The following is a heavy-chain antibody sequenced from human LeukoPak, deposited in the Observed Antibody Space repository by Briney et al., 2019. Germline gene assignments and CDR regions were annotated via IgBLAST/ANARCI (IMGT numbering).Heavy chain of an antibody. CDR3: ARMENGWPPYFDY. CDR1: GGSISSYY. J-gene: IGHJ4*02. Sequence: PSETLSLTCTISGGSISSYYWSWIRQPPGKGLEWIGYIYYSGSTNYNPSLKSRVTISVDTSKNQFSLKLSSVTAADTAVYYCARMENGWPPYFDYWGQGTLVTVSS. CDR2: IYYSGST. D-gene: IGHD6-19*01. V-gene: IGHV4-59*12.